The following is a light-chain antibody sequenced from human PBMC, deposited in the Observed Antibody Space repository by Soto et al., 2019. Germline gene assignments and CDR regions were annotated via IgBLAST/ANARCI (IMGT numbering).Light chain of an antibody. CDR1: RSITASY. CDR3: QQLGGAPPYT. CDR2: GSS. V-gene: IGKV3-20*01. J-gene: IGKJ2*01. Sequence: EVVLTPSPHTLSLSPGERATLSCRASRSITASYLAWYQQKHVRAARLLTHGSSSRSTGIPDRFTAGGSGTDFTLTISRLEPPEFAVYYCQQLGGAPPYTFGQGTKVDIK.